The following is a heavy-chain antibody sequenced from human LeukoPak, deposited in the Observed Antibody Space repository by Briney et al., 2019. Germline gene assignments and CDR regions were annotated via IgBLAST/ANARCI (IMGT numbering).Heavy chain of an antibody. J-gene: IGHJ4*02. CDR1: GFTFSSYS. D-gene: IGHD3-10*01. CDR3: ARGGYYGSTQFDY. V-gene: IGHV3-21*01. Sequence: PGGSLRLSCAASGFTFSSYSMNWVRQAPGKGLEWVSSISSSSSYVYYADSVKGRFTISRDNAKNSLYLQMNSLRAEDTAVYYCARGGYYGSTQFDYWGQGTLVTVSS. CDR2: ISSSSSYV.